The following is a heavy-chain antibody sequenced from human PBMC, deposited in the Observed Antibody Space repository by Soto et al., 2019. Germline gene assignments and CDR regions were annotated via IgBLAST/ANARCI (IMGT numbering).Heavy chain of an antibody. D-gene: IGHD1-26*01. V-gene: IGHV4-59*03. J-gene: IGHJ4*02. CDR2: IYYNGST. Sequence: SETLSLTCTVSGGSIRYYYWSWIRQSPGKGLEWIGYIYYNGSTIYNPSLKSRVTISADTSKNQFSLKLTSVTAADTAMYCCAKGGGRFDYWGQGSLVTVSS. CDR3: AKGGGRFDY. CDR1: GGSIRYYY.